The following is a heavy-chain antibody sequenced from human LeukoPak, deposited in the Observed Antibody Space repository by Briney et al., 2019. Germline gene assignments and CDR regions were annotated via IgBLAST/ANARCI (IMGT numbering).Heavy chain of an antibody. CDR2: IKPDEGEK. D-gene: IGHD3-3*01. J-gene: IGHJ1*01. Sequence: PGGSLRLSCVASGFTFSSDWMIWVRQSPGKGLEWVANIKPDEGEKYYVDSVKGRFTISRDNAKNSLYLQMNSLRAEDTAVYFCAKGAYYADWGQGTLVTVSS. CDR3: AKGAYYAD. V-gene: IGHV3-7*03. CDR1: GFTFSSDW.